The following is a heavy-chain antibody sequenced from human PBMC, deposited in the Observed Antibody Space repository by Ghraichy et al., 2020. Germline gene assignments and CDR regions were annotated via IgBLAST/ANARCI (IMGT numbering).Heavy chain of an antibody. V-gene: IGHV4-39*01. CDR2: IYYSGST. J-gene: IGHJ4*02. CDR1: GGSISSSSYY. CDR3: ARPGYGDYVGAFDY. D-gene: IGHD4-17*01. Sequence: SETLSPTCTVSGGSISSSSYYWGWIRQPPGKGLEWIGSIYYSGSTYYNPSLKSRVTISVDTSKNQFSLKLSSVTAADTAVYYCARPGYGDYVGAFDYWGQGTLVTVSS.